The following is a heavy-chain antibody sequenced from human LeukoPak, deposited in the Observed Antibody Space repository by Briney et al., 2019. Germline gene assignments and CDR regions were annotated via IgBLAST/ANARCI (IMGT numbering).Heavy chain of an antibody. CDR2: IYSGGST. CDR1: GFTVSSNY. V-gene: IGHV3-66*01. Sequence: PGGSLRLSCAASGFTVSSNYMSWVRQAPGKGLEWVSVIYSGGSTYYADSVKGRFTISRDNSKNTLYLQMNSLRAEDTAVYYCAREYFASVVQETYYYDSSGYYGSYWYFDLWGRGTLVTVSS. CDR3: AREYFASVVQETYYYDSSGYYGSYWYFDL. D-gene: IGHD3-22*01. J-gene: IGHJ2*01.